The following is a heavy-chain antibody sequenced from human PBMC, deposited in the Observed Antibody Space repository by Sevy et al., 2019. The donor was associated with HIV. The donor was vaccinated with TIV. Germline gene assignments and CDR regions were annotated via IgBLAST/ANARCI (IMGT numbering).Heavy chain of an antibody. CDR3: AKGPQWWIAAAKAGGFDY. D-gene: IGHD6-13*01. J-gene: IGHJ4*02. V-gene: IGHV3-23*01. CDR2: ISGSGGST. Sequence: GGSLRLSCAASGFTFSSYAMSWVRQAPGKGLEWVSAISGSGGSTYYVDSVKGRLTISRDNSKNTLYLQMNSLRDEDTAVYYCAKGPQWWIAAAKAGGFDYWGQGTLVTVSS. CDR1: GFTFSSYA.